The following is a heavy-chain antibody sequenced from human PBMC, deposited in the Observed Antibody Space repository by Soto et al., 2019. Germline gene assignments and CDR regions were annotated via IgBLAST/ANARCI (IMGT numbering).Heavy chain of an antibody. CDR2: IYVTGAV. V-gene: IGHV4-31*03. Sequence: SETLSLTCSVSGAALNSGNYYWSWIRQVPGKDLEWIGHIYVTGAVDYNPSLRDRITTSQDTSERQFSLNLRLVTAADTAVYYCARLRIATNNYKWFDPWGQGTLVTVSS. CDR1: GAALNSGNYY. D-gene: IGHD2-21*01. CDR3: ARLRIATNNYKWFDP. J-gene: IGHJ5*02.